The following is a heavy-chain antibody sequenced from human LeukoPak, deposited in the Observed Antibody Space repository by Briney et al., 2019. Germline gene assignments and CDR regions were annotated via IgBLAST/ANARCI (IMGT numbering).Heavy chain of an antibody. J-gene: IGHJ3*02. CDR1: GGSISSCY. Sequence: SETLSLTCTVSGGSISSCYWSWIRQPPGKGLEWIGYIYYSGSTNYNPSLKSRVAISVDTSKNQFSLKLSSVTAADTAVYYCAREYYDYVWGSYRGAAFDIWGQGTMVTVSS. CDR3: AREYYDYVWGSYRGAAFDI. CDR2: IYYSGST. V-gene: IGHV4-59*01. D-gene: IGHD3-16*02.